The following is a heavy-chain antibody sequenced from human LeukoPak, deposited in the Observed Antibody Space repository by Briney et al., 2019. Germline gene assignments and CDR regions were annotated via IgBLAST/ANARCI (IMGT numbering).Heavy chain of an antibody. CDR2: ITPSDGST. CDR1: GYIFSNYH. D-gene: IGHD5-18*01. V-gene: IGHV1-46*01. J-gene: IGHJ4*02. CDR3: ARYSYGSDY. Sequence: ASVKVSCMASGYIFSNYHVHWVRQDPGQDLEWMGEITPSDGSTTYAQNFQDRVIMTRDTSSSTIYMQLSSLRSEDTAVYYCARYSYGSDYWGQRTLVTVSS.